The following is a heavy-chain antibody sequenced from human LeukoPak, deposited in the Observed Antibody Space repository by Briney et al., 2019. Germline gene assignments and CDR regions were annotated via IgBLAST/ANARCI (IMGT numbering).Heavy chain of an antibody. CDR1: GGSISSGDYY. Sequence: PSETLSLTCTVSGGSISSGDYYWSWIRQPPGKGLEWIGYIYYSGSTYYNPSLKSRVTISVDTSKNQFSLKLSSVTAADTAVYYCARVGYIVVQFDPWGQGTLVTVSS. V-gene: IGHV4-30-4*01. D-gene: IGHD5-12*01. CDR3: ARVGYIVVQFDP. CDR2: IYYSGST. J-gene: IGHJ5*02.